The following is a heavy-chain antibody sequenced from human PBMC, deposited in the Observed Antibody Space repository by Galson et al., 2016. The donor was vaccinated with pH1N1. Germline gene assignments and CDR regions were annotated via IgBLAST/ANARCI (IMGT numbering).Heavy chain of an antibody. V-gene: IGHV3-7*01. CDR3: ATEDYYTSLY. J-gene: IGHJ4*02. Sequence: SLRLSCAASGFIFSDYWMSWVRQAPGKGLEWVAKINQDGSRKYYVDSMKGRCTISRDNAANSLSLQMNSLRVEDTALYYCATEDYYTSLYWGQGILVTASS. CDR2: INQDGSRK. D-gene: IGHD1-26*01. CDR1: GFIFSDYW.